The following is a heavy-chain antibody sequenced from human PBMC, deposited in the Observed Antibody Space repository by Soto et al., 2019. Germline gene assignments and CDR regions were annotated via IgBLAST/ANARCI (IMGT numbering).Heavy chain of an antibody. CDR2: IYTSGST. J-gene: IGHJ4*02. V-gene: IGHV4-4*07. CDR3: AISPQRFGELAFDY. D-gene: IGHD3-10*01. Sequence: PSETLSLTCTVSGGSISSYYWSWIRQPAGKGLEWIGRIYTSGSTNYNPSLKSRVTMSVDTSKNQFSLKLSSVTAADTAVYYCAISPQRFGELAFDYWGQGTLVTVSS. CDR1: GGSISSYY.